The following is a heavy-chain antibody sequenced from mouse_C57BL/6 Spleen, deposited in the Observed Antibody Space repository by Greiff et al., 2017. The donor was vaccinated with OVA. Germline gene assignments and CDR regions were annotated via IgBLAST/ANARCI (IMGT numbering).Heavy chain of an antibody. Sequence: VQLQQPGAELVKPGASVKLSCTASGYTFTSYWMHWVKQSPGQGLEWIGMIHPNSGSTNYNEKFKSKATLAVDKSSSTAYMQLSSLTSEDSAVYYWGRGIYGNDLDYWGQGTTLTVSS. V-gene: IGHV1-64*01. D-gene: IGHD2-2*01. CDR2: IHPNSGST. CDR3: GRGIYGNDLDY. CDR1: GYTFTSYW. J-gene: IGHJ2*01.